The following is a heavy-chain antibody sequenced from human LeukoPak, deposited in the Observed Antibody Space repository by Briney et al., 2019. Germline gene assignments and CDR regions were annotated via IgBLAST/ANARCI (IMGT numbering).Heavy chain of an antibody. V-gene: IGHV3-23*01. J-gene: IGHJ4*02. CDR3: AKSSSSSGDY. D-gene: IGHD6-6*01. CDR1: GFTFSSYA. Sequence: GGSLRLSCAAFGFTFSSYAMSWVRQDPGKGLEWVSAISGSGGSTYYADSVKGRFTISRDNSKNTLYLQMNSLRAEDTAVYYCAKSSSSSGDYWGQGTLVTVSS. CDR2: ISGSGGST.